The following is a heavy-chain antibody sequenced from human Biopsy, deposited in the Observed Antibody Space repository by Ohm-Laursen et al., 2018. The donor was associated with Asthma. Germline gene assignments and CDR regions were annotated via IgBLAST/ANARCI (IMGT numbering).Heavy chain of an antibody. CDR1: GFTFSSYG. J-gene: IGHJ6*02. CDR3: ARDIVATMLGYYYYGMDV. Sequence: SLRLSCAASGFTFSSYGMHWGRQAPGKGLEWVAVIWYDGGNKYYADSVKGRFIISRDNSKNTLYLQMNSLRAEDTAVYYCARDIVATMLGYYYYGMDVWGQGTTVTVSS. CDR2: IWYDGGNK. V-gene: IGHV3-33*01. D-gene: IGHD5-12*01.